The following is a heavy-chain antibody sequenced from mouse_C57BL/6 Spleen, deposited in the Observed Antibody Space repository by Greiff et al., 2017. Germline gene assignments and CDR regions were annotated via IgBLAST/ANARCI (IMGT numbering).Heavy chain of an antibody. CDR1: GFTFSSYG. D-gene: IGHD3-3*01. CDR2: ISSGGSYT. Sequence: EVKLVESGGDLVKPGGSLKLSCAASGFTFSSYGMSWVRQTPDKRLEWVATISSGGSYTYYPDSVKGQFTISRDTAKNTLYLQMSRLTSEDTAMYYCARRAEGYFDYWGQGTTLTVSS. CDR3: ARRAEGYFDY. J-gene: IGHJ2*01. V-gene: IGHV5-6*02.